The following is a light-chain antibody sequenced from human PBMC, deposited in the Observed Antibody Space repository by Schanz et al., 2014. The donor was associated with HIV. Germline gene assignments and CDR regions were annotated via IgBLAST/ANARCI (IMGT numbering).Light chain of an antibody. J-gene: IGKJ3*01. V-gene: IGKV3-20*01. CDR2: HTS. CDR1: HSVSSNF. Sequence: EVVMTQSPATLSVSPGERATLSCRASHSVSSNFFAWYQQKPGQAPRLLIYHTSNRAPGIPARFSGSGSGTDFTLTISRLEPEDFAVYYCQHYGSSFGPGTKVDIK. CDR3: QHYGSS.